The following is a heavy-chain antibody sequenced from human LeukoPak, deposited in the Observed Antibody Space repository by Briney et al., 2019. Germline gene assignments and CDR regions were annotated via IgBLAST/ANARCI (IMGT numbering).Heavy chain of an antibody. CDR1: GFTFSSYG. CDR2: ISYDGSNK. V-gene: IGHV3-30*18. CDR3: AKGGDSSGYYDAFDI. Sequence: PGGSLRLSCAASGFTFSSYGMHWVRQAPGKGLEWVAVISYDGSNKYYADSVKGRFTISRDNSKNTLYLQMNSLRAEDTAVYYCAKGGDSSGYYDAFDIWGQGTMVTVSS. J-gene: IGHJ3*02. D-gene: IGHD3-22*01.